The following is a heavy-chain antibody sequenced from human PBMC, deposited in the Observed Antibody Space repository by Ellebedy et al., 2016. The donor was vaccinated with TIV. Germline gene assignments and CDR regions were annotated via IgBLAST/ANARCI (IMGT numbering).Heavy chain of an antibody. V-gene: IGHV3-53*01. Sequence: PGGSLRLSCAASGFTFSSYAMSWVRRAPGQGLGWVSVIYGGGNTDYAEHVEGRFTISRDNSKNTVYLPMNSLRAEDTAVYYCARARGWYGSDGMDVWGEGTTVTVSS. CDR1: GFTFSSYA. D-gene: IGHD6-19*01. J-gene: IGHJ6*04. CDR2: IYGGGNT. CDR3: ARARGWYGSDGMDV.